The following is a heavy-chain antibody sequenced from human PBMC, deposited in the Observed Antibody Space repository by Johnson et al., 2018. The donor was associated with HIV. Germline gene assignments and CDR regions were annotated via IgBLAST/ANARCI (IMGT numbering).Heavy chain of an antibody. J-gene: IGHJ4*01. Sequence: VQLVESGGGLVKPGGSLRLSCAASGFTFNNAWMNWVRQAPGKGLEWVGRIRGRANTYATAYAASLKGSFTISRDDSTNTAYLQMNSLRAEDTAVYYCARGLNYYDSSGYYW. CDR3: ARGLNYYDSSGYY. D-gene: IGHD3-22*01. V-gene: IGHV3-73*01. CDR2: IRGRANTYAT. CDR1: GFTFNNAW.